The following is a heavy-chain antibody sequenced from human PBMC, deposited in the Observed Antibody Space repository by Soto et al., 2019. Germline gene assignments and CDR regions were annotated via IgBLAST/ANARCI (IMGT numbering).Heavy chain of an antibody. CDR3: ASDEQAVDTAMVIGYCYGMDV. J-gene: IGHJ6*02. D-gene: IGHD5-18*01. V-gene: IGHV1-3*01. CDR1: GYTFTSYA. Sequence: QVQLVQSGAEVKKPGASVKVSCKASGYTFTSYAMHWVRQAPGQRLEWMGWINAGNGNTKYSQKFQGRVTITRDTPASAAYMELRSLRSEDTAVYYCASDEQAVDTAMVIGYCYGMDVWGQGTTVTVSS. CDR2: INAGNGNT.